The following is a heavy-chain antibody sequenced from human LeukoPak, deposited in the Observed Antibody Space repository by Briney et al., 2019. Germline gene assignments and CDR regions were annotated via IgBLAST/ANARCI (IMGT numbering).Heavy chain of an antibody. D-gene: IGHD6-13*01. Sequence: SETLSLTCTVSGGSISSYYWSWIRQPAGKGLEWIGRIYTSGSTNYNPSLKSRVTMSVDTSKNQFSLKLSSVTAADTAVHYCARLVPMGIAAAGSERDSFDYWGQGTLVTVSS. CDR2: IYTSGST. V-gene: IGHV4-4*07. CDR3: ARLVPMGIAAAGSERDSFDY. J-gene: IGHJ4*02. CDR1: GGSISSYY.